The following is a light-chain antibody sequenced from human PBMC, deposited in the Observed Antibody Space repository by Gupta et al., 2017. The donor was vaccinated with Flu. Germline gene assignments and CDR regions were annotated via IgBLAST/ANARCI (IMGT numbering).Light chain of an antibody. J-gene: IGLJ2*01. V-gene: IGLV3-21*02. CDR2: DDR. CDR3: QVWDTTRAHPV. CDR1: NIGSKS. Sequence: SYVLTQPPSVSVAPGQTARLTCGGNNIGSKSVDWYQQKPGQAPVLVVYDDRDRPSGIPERFSGSNSGNTATLTISEVEAGDEADCYCQVWDTTRAHPVFGGGTKLTVL.